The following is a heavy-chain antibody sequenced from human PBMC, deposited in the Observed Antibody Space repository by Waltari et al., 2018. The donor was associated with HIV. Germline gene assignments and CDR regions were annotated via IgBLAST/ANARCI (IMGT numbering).Heavy chain of an antibody. CDR1: GYTFTGYY. V-gene: IGHV1-2*02. D-gene: IGHD2-15*01. J-gene: IGHJ4*02. CDR3: ARDPSYGFAACDY. Sequence: QVQLVQSGAEVKKPGASVKVSCKASGYTFTGYYIHWVRQAPGQGLEWMGWNNPKNGDTSLEPNLQGRVTLTRDTSIGAGYMELSSLTSDDTAIYYCARDPSYGFAACDYWGQGTLVTVSS. CDR2: NNPKNGDT.